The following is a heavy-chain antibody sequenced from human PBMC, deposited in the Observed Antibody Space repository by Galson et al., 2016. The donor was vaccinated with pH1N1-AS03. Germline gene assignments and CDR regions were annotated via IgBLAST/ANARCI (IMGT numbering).Heavy chain of an antibody. CDR1: GFTFDDYA. CDR2: INWDGSKT. D-gene: IGHD1-1*01. CDR3: GRGDTTWTRIIDY. V-gene: IGHV3-43D*04. J-gene: IGHJ4*02. Sequence: LRLSCAASGFTFDDYAIHWVRPAPGKGLEWVSLINWDGSKTYLADSVKGRFTISRDNSRNSLYLQMNSLRAEDTALYYCGRGDTTWTRIIDYWGQGTLVTVSS.